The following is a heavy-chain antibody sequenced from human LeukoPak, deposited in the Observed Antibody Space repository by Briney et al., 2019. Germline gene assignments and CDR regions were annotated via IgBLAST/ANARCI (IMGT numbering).Heavy chain of an antibody. Sequence: GGSLRLSCAASGFTFTTYTMNWVRQAPGKGLEWVSSISSTSSYIYYADSLKGRFTISRDNSKNTLYLQMDSQRAEDTAVYYCAKNPFVGYGSDYFDDWGQGTLVTVSS. CDR3: AKNPFVGYGSDYFDD. D-gene: IGHD3-10*01. CDR1: GFTFTTYT. CDR2: ISSTSSYI. V-gene: IGHV3-21*04. J-gene: IGHJ4*02.